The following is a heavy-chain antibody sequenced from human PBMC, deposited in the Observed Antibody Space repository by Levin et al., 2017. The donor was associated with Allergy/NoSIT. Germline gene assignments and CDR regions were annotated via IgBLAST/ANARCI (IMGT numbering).Heavy chain of an antibody. Sequence: GESLKISCAACGFTFSSYWMHWVRQAPGKGLVWVSRINSDGSSTSYADSVKGRFTISRDNAKNTLYLQMNSLRAEDTAVYYCASKYYRDYQPLGYWGQGTLVTVSS. J-gene: IGHJ4*02. CDR2: INSDGSST. V-gene: IGHV3-74*01. CDR1: GFTFSSYW. CDR3: ASKYYRDYQPLGY. D-gene: IGHD4-17*01.